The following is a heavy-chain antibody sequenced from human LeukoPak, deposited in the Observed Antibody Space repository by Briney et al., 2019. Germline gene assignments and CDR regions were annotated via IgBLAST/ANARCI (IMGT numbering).Heavy chain of an antibody. CDR3: ARDFSSSWYDGEDY. J-gene: IGHJ4*02. D-gene: IGHD6-13*01. Sequence: ASVKVSCKASGYTFTNYAIHWVRQAPGQRLEWMGWINAGNGDTKYSQKFQGRVTLTRDTSASTAYMELSSLRSEDTAVYYCARDFSSSWYDGEDYWGQGTLVTVSS. V-gene: IGHV1-3*01. CDR1: GYTFTNYA. CDR2: INAGNGDT.